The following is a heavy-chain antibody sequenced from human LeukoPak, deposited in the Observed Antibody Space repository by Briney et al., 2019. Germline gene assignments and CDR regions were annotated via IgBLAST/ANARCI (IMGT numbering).Heavy chain of an antibody. CDR1: GFTFSNYA. CDR3: ARARLYYDFWSGYYWDYYYYYMDV. V-gene: IGHV4-34*01. Sequence: PGGSLRLSCAASGFTFSNYAMSWIRQPPGKGLEWIGEINHSGSTNYNPSLKSRVTISVDTSKNQFSLKLSAVTAADTAVYYCARARLYYDFWSGYYWDYYYYYMDVWGKGTTVTVSS. D-gene: IGHD3-3*01. J-gene: IGHJ6*03. CDR2: INHSGST.